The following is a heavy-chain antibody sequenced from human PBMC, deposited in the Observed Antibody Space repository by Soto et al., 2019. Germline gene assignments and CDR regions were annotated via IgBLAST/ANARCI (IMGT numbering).Heavy chain of an antibody. D-gene: IGHD4-4*01. CDR2: VFHTGIT. Sequence: QVHLQESGPGLVRPSGALSLTCAVSGASINSVDWWSWVRRPPGKGLEWIGEVFHTGITNYNPSLKSRVAISVDKSKNQFSLKLTSLTAADTAVYYCARERRAVTSRLAGSHFDSWGQGTLVIVSS. CDR3: ARERRAVTSRLAGSHFDS. V-gene: IGHV4-4*02. J-gene: IGHJ4*02. CDR1: GASINSVDW.